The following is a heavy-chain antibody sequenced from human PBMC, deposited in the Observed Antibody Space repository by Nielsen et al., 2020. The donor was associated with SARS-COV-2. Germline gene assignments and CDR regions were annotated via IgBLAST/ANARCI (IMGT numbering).Heavy chain of an antibody. CDR1: GFTFSSYG. D-gene: IGHD4-11*01. CDR2: IWYDGSNK. V-gene: IGHV3-33*08. Sequence: GESLKISCAASGFTFSSYGMHWVRQAPGKGLEWVAVIWYDGSNKYYADSVKGRFTISRDNSKNTLYLQMNSLRAEDTAVYYCARDDYTYYYGMDVWGQGITVTVSS. J-gene: IGHJ6*02. CDR3: ARDDYTYYYGMDV.